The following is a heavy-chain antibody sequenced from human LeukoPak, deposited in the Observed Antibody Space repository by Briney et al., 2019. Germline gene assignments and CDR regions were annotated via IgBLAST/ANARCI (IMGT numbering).Heavy chain of an antibody. CDR3: ARVGRYCSSTSCYYY. D-gene: IGHD2-2*01. Sequence: ASVKVSCKASGYTFTGYYMHWVRQAPGQGLEWMGWINPNSGGTNYAQKFQGRVTMTRDTSISTAYMELSRLSSDDTAVYYCARVGRYCSSTSCYYYWGQGTLVTVSS. CDR1: GYTFTGYY. CDR2: INPNSGGT. J-gene: IGHJ4*02. V-gene: IGHV1-2*02.